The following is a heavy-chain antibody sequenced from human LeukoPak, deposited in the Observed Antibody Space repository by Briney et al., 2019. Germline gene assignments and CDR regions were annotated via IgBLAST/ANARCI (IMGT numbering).Heavy chain of an antibody. CDR2: ISGTGGST. CDR3: SSITMIVVV. V-gene: IGHV3-23*01. CDR1: GFTFSSYA. Sequence: GGSLRLSCAAPGFTFSSYAMSWVRQAPGKGLEWVSAISGTGGSTYYADSVKGRFTISRNNSKNTLYLQMNSLRAEDTAVYYQSSITMIVVVRGQGTLVTVSS. D-gene: IGHD3-22*01. J-gene: IGHJ4*02.